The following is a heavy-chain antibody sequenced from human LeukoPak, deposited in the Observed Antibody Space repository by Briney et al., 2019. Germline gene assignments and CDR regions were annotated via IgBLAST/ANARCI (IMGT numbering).Heavy chain of an antibody. V-gene: IGHV3-23*01. CDR1: GFTFSSYG. D-gene: IGHD5-18*01. Sequence: GGSLRLSCAASGFTFSSYGMSWVRQAPGKGLEWVSAISGSGGSTYYADSVKGRFTISRDNSKNTLYLQMNSLRAEDTAVYYCATYRQVLLPFESWGQGTLVSVSS. J-gene: IGHJ4*02. CDR2: ISGSGGST. CDR3: ATYRQVLLPFES.